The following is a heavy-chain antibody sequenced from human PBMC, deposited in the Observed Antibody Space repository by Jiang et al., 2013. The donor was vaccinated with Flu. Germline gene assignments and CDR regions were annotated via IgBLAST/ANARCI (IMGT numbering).Heavy chain of an antibody. D-gene: IGHD3/OR15-3a*01. CDR1: GGSISSSAYY. Sequence: GPGLVKPSETLSLTCTVSGGSISSSAYYWGWIRQPPGKGLECIGTILHSGSASYNPSLQSRLTMSVDTSKNQFSLKLTSVTAADTAIYYCARHSDWSPDVDSFDIWGQGTMVTVSS. J-gene: IGHJ3*02. CDR2: ILHSGSA. V-gene: IGHV4-39*01. CDR3: ARHSDWSPDVDSFDI.